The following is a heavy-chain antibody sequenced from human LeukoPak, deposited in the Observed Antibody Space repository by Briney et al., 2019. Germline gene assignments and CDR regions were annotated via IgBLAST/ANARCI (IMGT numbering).Heavy chain of an antibody. Sequence: MPSETLSLTCTVSGGSISSYYWSWIRQPPGKGLEWIGYIYHSGSTYYNPSLKSRVTISVDRSKNQFSLKLSSVTAADTAVYYCARGLTSLNWFDPWGQGTLVTVSS. V-gene: IGHV4-59*12. D-gene: IGHD4/OR15-4a*01. CDR3: ARGLTSLNWFDP. J-gene: IGHJ5*02. CDR2: IYHSGST. CDR1: GGSISSYY.